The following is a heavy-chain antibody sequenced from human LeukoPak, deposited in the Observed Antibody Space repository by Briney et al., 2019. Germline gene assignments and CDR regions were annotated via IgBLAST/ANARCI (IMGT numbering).Heavy chain of an antibody. CDR2: IYPGDSVA. CDR1: GYSFSTYY. CDR3: ARPANGTVSGLWYFDL. Sequence: RGESLKISCKGSGYSFSTYYIAWVRRMPGKGLEWMGTIYPGDSVARYSPSFQGQVTVSADKSLNTAHLQWSSLKASDSAMYYCARPANGTVSGLWYFDLWGRGTLVTVSS. J-gene: IGHJ2*01. V-gene: IGHV5-51*01. D-gene: IGHD4-17*01.